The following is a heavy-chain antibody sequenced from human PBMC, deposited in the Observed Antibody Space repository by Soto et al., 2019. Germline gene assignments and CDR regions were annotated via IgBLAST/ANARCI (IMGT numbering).Heavy chain of an antibody. CDR3: AKERSSCWSFVY. D-gene: IGHD6-19*01. CDR2: ISGSGDST. CDR1: GFTFSTYA. V-gene: IGHV3-23*01. J-gene: IGHJ4*02. Sequence: EVQLLESGGGLVQPGGSLRLSCAASGFTFSTYAMNWVRQAPGKGLEWVSGISGSGDSTYYADSVKGRFTVSRDNSKNTLYLQMNSLRAEDTAVFYCAKERSSCWSFVYWGQGTLVTVSS.